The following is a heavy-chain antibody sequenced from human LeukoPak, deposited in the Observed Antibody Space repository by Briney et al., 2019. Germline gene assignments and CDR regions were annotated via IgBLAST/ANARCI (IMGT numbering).Heavy chain of an antibody. CDR2: IYYSGST. CDR1: GASISSGSNY. D-gene: IGHD5-18*01. V-gene: IGHV4-39*07. CDR3: ASNTAMVSDGAFDI. J-gene: IGHJ3*02. Sequence: SETLSLTCSVSGASISSGSNYWGWIRQPPGKGLEWIGSIYYSGSTYYNPSLKSRVTISVDTSKNQFSLKLSSVTAADTAVYYCASNTAMVSDGAFDIWGQGTMVTVSS.